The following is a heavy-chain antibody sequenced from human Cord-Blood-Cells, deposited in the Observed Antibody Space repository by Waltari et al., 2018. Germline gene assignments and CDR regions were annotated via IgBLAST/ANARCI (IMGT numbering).Heavy chain of an antibody. V-gene: IGHV1-69-2*01. CDR3: ATQPRFLTAAGTGYYYYGMDV. J-gene: IGHJ6*02. Sequence: EVQLVQSGAEVKKPGATVKISCKVSGYTFTDYYMHWVQQAPGKGLEWMGLVDPEDGETIYAEKFQVRVTITAYTSTDTAYMELSSLRSEDTAVYYCATQPRFLTAAGTGYYYYGMDVWGQGTTVTVSS. CDR2: VDPEDGET. CDR1: GYTFTDYY. D-gene: IGHD6-13*01.